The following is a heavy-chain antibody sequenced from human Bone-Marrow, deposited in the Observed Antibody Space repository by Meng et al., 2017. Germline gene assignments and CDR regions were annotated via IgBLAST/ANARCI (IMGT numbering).Heavy chain of an antibody. CDR3: ARLEGVDTAMVIRGEHFDY. CDR2: MNPNSGNT. D-gene: IGHD5-18*01. CDR1: GYTLTSYN. Sequence: QVQMWQVGGEVKMHVPAVNFSCKASGYTLTSYNIKWVRQATGQGLEWMGWMNPNSGNTGYAQKFQGRVTMTRNTSISTAYMELRSLRSDDTAVYYCARLEGVDTAMVIRGEHFDYWGQGTLVTVSS. J-gene: IGHJ4*02. V-gene: IGHV1-8*01.